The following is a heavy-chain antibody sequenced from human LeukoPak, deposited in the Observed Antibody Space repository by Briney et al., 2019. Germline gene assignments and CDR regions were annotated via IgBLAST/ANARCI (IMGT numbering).Heavy chain of an antibody. D-gene: IGHD5-18*01. CDR1: GFTVSSNY. J-gene: IGHJ4*02. V-gene: IGHV3-66*04. CDR3: AKHLPQKYTPQTAFDY. CDR2: IYSGGST. Sequence: PGGSLKLSCAASGFTVSSNYISWVRQAPGKGLEWVSVIYSGGSTFYADSVKGRISISRDNSENTVYLQMNSLRAEDTAVYYCAKHLPQKYTPQTAFDYWGQGTMVTVSS.